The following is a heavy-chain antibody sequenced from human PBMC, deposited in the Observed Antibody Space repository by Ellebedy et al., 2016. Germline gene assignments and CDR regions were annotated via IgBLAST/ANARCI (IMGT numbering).Heavy chain of an antibody. CDR3: ARGPTTIYYYYMDV. CDR2: IPSSGSPI. D-gene: IGHD1-1*01. Sequence: GGSLRLXXAGSGFTFSSHAMSWVRQAPGKGLEWVSSIPSSGSPIYYADSVKGRFTISRDNAKTSLHLQMNSLKAENTAVYYCARGPTTIYYYYMDVWGKGTTVTVSS. J-gene: IGHJ6*03. V-gene: IGHV3-48*04. CDR1: GFTFSSHA.